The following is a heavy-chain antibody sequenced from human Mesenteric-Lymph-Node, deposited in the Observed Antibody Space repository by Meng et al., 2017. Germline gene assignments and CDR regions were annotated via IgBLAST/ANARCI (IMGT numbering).Heavy chain of an antibody. CDR1: GYTFRSYG. CDR3: ARDYGDYYGMDV. J-gene: IGHJ6*02. Sequence: GESLKISCAVSGYTFRSYGMHWVRQAPGKGLEWVAIIWYDGSKKYYADSVKGRFTISRDNSKNTLYLQMNSLRAEDTAVYYCARDYGDYYGMDVWGQGTTVTVSS. D-gene: IGHD4-17*01. V-gene: IGHV3-33*01. CDR2: IWYDGSKK.